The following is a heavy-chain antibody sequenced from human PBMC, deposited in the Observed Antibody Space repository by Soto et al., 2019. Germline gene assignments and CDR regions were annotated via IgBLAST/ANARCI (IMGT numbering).Heavy chain of an antibody. V-gene: IGHV1-69*08. CDR3: ARDFFLGSVYSGCDAIDN. D-gene: IGHD5-12*01. CDR1: GGTFSTST. CDR2: IIPILSTA. Sequence: QVQLVQSGAEVKKPGSSVKVSCKASGGTFSTSTFSWVRQAPGQGLEWMGRIIPILSTAANAHQFQGTVTTPADEATSTGYMDLLSLRSQDTGVSYCARDFFLGSVYSGCDAIDNWGQGTLVTVSS. J-gene: IGHJ4*02.